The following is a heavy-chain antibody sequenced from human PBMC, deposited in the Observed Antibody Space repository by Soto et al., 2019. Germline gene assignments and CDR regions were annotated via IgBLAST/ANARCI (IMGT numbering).Heavy chain of an antibody. D-gene: IGHD5-18*01. CDR2: MHPGDSDT. CDR1: GYSFSNNW. V-gene: IGHV5-51*01. J-gene: IGHJ6*02. CDR3: ARTESGYSYGFADV. Sequence: GESLKISCKGSGYSFSNNWVGWVRQMPGKGLEWMGIMHPGDSDTRYSPSFQGQVTISADKSISTAYLQWSSLKASVTVMYYCARTESGYSYGFADVWGQGTTVTVS.